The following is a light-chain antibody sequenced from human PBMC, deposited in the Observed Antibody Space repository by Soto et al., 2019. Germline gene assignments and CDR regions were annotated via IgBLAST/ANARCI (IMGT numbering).Light chain of an antibody. J-gene: IGKJ4*01. CDR1: QIIDTY. CDR3: QQSYSSPLLA. Sequence: DIHMTQSPSSLYASIGDRVTITCRSSQIIDTYLNWYQQKPGKAPKLLIYGVSKLQSGVPPRCSGSGCGTEFTLTITGLQPEDFAADDCQQSYSSPLLAFGGGTKVEIK. V-gene: IGKV1-39*01. CDR2: GVS.